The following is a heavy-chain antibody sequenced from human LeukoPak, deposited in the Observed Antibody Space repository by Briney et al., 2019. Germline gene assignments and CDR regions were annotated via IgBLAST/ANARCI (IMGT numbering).Heavy chain of an antibody. CDR2: IYLGSGDT. J-gene: IGHJ4*02. D-gene: IGHD1-26*01. CDR3: ARDPPGDSGLAE. CDR1: GYTFSDFY. V-gene: IGHV1-2*02. Sequence: ASVKVSCKSSGYTFSDFYLHWVRQAPGQGLEWMGWIYLGSGDTNYAQSFQGRVAMTRDTSITTAYMELSSLTSDDPAVYQCARDPPGDSGLAEWGQGTLVTVSS.